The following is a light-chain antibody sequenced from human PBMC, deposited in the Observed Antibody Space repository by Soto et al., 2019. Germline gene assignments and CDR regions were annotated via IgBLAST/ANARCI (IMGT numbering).Light chain of an antibody. J-gene: IGKJ3*01. CDR2: ATS. CDR1: QGISNW. V-gene: IGKV1-12*01. CDR3: QQSSSFPLT. Sequence: DIQMTPSPSFVSASVGDRVTITCPASQGISNWLAWYQQKPGKAPKLLIYATSNLQGGVPSRFSGSGSGTDFTLTIGSLQPEDSATYYCQQSSSFPLTFDPGTKVDIK.